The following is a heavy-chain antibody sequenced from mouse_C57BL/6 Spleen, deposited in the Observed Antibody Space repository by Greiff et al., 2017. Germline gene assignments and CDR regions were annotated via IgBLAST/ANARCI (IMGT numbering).Heavy chain of an antibody. Sequence: EVQVLESGGGLVQPGGSLRLSCAASGYTFTDYYMSWVRQPPGKALEWLGFIRHKANGYTTDCIASLKGKFTISRDNSQSTLYRQMNALRAEDSAAYYGAKYYDGGLDYWGQGTTLTVSS. CDR3: AKYYDGGLDY. J-gene: IGHJ2*01. CDR2: IRHKANGYTT. D-gene: IGHD2-3*01. CDR1: GYTFTDYY. V-gene: IGHV7-3*01.